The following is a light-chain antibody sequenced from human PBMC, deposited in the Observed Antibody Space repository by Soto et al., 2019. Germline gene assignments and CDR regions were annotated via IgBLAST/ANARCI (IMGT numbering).Light chain of an antibody. J-gene: IGKJ1*01. Sequence: EIVLTQSPATLSSFPGYRVTLSCRASQYINTRLAWYQHRPGQAPRLLIYQTSIRAAGIPARFSASGTGTDFTLTISDVQHEDFAVYYCHQRQSWPRTFGQGTNVDIK. CDR1: QYINTR. CDR2: QTS. V-gene: IGKV3-11*01. CDR3: HQRQSWPRT.